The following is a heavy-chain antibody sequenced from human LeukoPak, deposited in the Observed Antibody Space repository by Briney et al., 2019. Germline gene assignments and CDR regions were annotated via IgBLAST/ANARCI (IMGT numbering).Heavy chain of an antibody. V-gene: IGHV3-7*01. J-gene: IGHJ4*02. Sequence: GGSLRLSCAASGFTFSSYWMSWVRQAPGKGLEWVANIKQDGSEKYYVDSVKGRFTISRDDAKNSLYLQMNSLRAEDTAVYYCARAGYYLPFDYWGQGTLVTVSS. D-gene: IGHD3-22*01. CDR2: IKQDGSEK. CDR3: ARAGYYLPFDY. CDR1: GFTFSSYW.